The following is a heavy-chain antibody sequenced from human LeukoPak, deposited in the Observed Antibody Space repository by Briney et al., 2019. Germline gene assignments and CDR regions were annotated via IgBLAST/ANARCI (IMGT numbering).Heavy chain of an antibody. V-gene: IGHV3-7*03. CDR3: AKYQSSVAGYGDAFDI. CDR2: IRQDGGEA. CDR1: GFTFSTYW. J-gene: IGHJ3*02. D-gene: IGHD6-19*01. Sequence: PGGSLRLSCAASGFTFSTYWMTWVRQGPGKGLERVANIRQDGGEAYYVDSVKGRFTISRDNAKNSLYLQMNSLRAEDTALYYCAKYQSSVAGYGDAFDIWGQGTMVTVSS.